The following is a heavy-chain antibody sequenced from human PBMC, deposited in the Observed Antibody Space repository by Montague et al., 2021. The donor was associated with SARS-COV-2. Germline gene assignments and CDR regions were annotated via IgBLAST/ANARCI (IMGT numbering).Heavy chain of an antibody. CDR3: ASRGAGWFGSNPERFDY. V-gene: IGHV4-4*02. Sequence: SETLSLTCAVSGGSISSSNWWSWVRQSPGKGPEWIGEIYHSGSTXYNPSLKSRVTISVDKSKNQFSLKLSSVTAADTAVYYCASRGAGWFGSNPERFDYWGQGPLVTVAS. CDR2: IYHSGST. CDR1: GGSISSSNW. D-gene: IGHD3-10*01. J-gene: IGHJ4*02.